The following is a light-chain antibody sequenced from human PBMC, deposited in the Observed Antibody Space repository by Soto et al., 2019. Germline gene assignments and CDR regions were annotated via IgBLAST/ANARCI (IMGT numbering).Light chain of an antibody. CDR2: GAS. CDR1: QSVSSSY. CDR3: QKYDIAPWA. V-gene: IGKV3-20*01. Sequence: EIVLTQSPGTLSLSPGERATLSCRASQSVSSSYLAWYQQKPGQAPRLLIYGASTRATDIPARFSGSGSGTEFTLTISSLQPEDVATYYCQKYDIAPWAFGQGTKVDIK. J-gene: IGKJ1*01.